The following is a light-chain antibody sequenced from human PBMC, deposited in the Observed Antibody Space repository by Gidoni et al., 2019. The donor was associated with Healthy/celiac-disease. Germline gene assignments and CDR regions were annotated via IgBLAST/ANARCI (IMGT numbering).Light chain of an antibody. CDR1: ALPKKY. CDR2: EDS. Sequence: SYELTQPPSVSVSPGQTARITCSGDALPKKYAYWYQQKSGQAPVLVIYEDSKRPSGNPERFSGSSSGTMATLTISGAQVEDEADYYCYSTDSSGNHPYVVFGGGTKLTVL. J-gene: IGLJ2*01. CDR3: YSTDSSGNHPYVV. V-gene: IGLV3-10*01.